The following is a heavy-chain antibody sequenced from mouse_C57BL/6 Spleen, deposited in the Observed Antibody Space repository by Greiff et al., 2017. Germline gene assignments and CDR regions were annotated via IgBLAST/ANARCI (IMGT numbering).Heavy chain of an antibody. V-gene: IGHV1-15*01. CDR2: IDPETGGT. J-gene: IGHJ4*01. CDR1: GYTFTDYE. Sequence: VQLVESGAELVRPGASVTLSCKASGYTFTDYEMHWVKQTPVHGLEWIGAIDPETGGTAYNQKFKGKAILTADKSSSTAYMELRSLTSEDSAVYYCTKRAYSRDYWGQGTSVTVSS. CDR3: TKRAYSRDY. D-gene: IGHD2-5*01.